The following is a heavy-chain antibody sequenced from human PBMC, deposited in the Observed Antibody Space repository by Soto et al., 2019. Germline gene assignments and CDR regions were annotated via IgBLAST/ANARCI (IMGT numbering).Heavy chain of an antibody. J-gene: IGHJ4*02. D-gene: IGHD1-1*01. CDR3: ARDPWEPEPYYFDY. CDR2: ISSSSSYI. Sequence: SLRLSCAASGFTFSSYSMNWVRQAPGKGLEWVSSISSSSSYIYYADSVKGRFTISRDNAKNSLYLQMNSLRAEDTAVYYCARDPWEPEPYYFDYWGQGTLVTVSS. V-gene: IGHV3-21*01. CDR1: GFTFSSYS.